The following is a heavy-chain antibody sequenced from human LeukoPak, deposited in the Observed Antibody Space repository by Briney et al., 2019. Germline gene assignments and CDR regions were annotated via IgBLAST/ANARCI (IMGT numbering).Heavy chain of an antibody. Sequence: PSETLSLTCAVYGGSFSGYYWSWIRQPPGKGLEWIGEINHSGSTNYNPSLKSRVTISVDTSKNQFSLKLSSVTAADTAVYYCARGSGGTYYDFWSGYHRRYYFDYWGQGTLVTVSS. J-gene: IGHJ4*02. CDR2: INHSGST. CDR3: ARGSGGTYYDFWSGYHRRYYFDY. CDR1: GGSFSGYY. D-gene: IGHD3-3*01. V-gene: IGHV4-34*01.